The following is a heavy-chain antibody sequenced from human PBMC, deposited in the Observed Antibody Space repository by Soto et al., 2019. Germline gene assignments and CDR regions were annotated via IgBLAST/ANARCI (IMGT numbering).Heavy chain of an antibody. J-gene: IGHJ3*02. Sequence: PGGSLRLSCAASGFTFSSYSMNWVRQAPGKGLEWVSSISSSSSYIYYADSVKGRFTISRDNAKNSLYLQMNSLRAEDTAVYYCASDKNTAMEMHDAFDIWGQGTMVTVSS. V-gene: IGHV3-21*01. CDR1: GFTFSSYS. D-gene: IGHD5-18*01. CDR3: ASDKNTAMEMHDAFDI. CDR2: ISSSSSYI.